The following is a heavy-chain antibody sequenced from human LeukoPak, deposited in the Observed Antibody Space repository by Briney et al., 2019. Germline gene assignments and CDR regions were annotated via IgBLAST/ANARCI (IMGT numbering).Heavy chain of an antibody. CDR3: ARHEEDNWNYGAFDY. CDR2: IYYSGST. CDR1: GGSISSGDYY. Sequence: SQTLSLTCTVSGGSISSGDYYWSWIRQPPGKGLEWIGYIYYSGSTYYNPSLKSRVTISVDTSKNQFSLKLSSVTAADTAVYYCARHEEDNWNYGAFDYWGQGTLVTVSS. V-gene: IGHV4-30-4*08. J-gene: IGHJ4*02. D-gene: IGHD1-7*01.